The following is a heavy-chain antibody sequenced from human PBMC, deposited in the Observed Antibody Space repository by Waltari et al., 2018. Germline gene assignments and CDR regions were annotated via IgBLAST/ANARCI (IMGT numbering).Heavy chain of an antibody. J-gene: IGHJ5*02. V-gene: IGHV1-24*01. Sequence: QVQVGQSGAAVKKPGASVKVSCKVSGISFTELSIHWVRQTSGKGLEWMGGFDLPDGERNSAQKFQGRLKMTEDISTDTAYMELSSLRSDDTAVYYCAAGLSSGWPNLWGPGTLVTVS. D-gene: IGHD6-19*01. CDR1: GISFTELS. CDR2: FDLPDGER. CDR3: AAGLSSGWPNL.